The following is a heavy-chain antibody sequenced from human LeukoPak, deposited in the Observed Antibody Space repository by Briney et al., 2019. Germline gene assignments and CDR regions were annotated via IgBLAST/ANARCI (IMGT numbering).Heavy chain of an antibody. Sequence: ASVRVSCKASGYTFTSYGISWVRQAPGQGLEWMGWISAYNGNTNYAQKLQGRVTMTTDTSTSTAYMELRSLRSDDTAVYYCAREQAAGREGGNWFDPWGQGTLVTVSS. CDR3: AREQAAGREGGNWFDP. CDR1: GYTFTSYG. V-gene: IGHV1-18*01. D-gene: IGHD6-13*01. J-gene: IGHJ5*02. CDR2: ISAYNGNT.